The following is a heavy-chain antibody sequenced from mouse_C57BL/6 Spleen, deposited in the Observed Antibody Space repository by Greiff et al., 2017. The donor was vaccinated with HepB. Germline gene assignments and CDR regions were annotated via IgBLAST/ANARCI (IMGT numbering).Heavy chain of an antibody. CDR2: IDPENGDT. Sequence: VQLQQSGAELVRPGASVKLSCTASGFNIKDDYMHWVKQRPEQGLEWIGWIDPENGDTEYASKFQGKATITADTSSSTAYLQLSSLTSEDTAVYYCTTWKLDTGCAYWGQGTLVTVS. V-gene: IGHV14-4*01. CDR1: GFNIKDDY. CDR3: TTWKLDTGCAY. J-gene: IGHJ3*01.